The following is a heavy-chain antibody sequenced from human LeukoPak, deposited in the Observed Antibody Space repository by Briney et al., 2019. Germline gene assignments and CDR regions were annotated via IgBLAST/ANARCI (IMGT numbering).Heavy chain of an antibody. Sequence: PGGSLRLSCAASGFTFSSYAMSWVRQVPGKGLEWVANIKQDGSEKYYVDSVKGRFTISRDNAKNSLYLQMNSLRAEDTAVYYCARVNEDTAMVGYYYYYMDVWGKGTTVTVSS. V-gene: IGHV3-7*01. CDR2: IKQDGSEK. CDR3: ARVNEDTAMVGYYYYYMDV. CDR1: GFTFSSYA. J-gene: IGHJ6*03. D-gene: IGHD5-18*01.